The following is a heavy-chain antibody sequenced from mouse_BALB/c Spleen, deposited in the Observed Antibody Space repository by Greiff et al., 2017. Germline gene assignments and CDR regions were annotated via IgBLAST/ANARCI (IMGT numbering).Heavy chain of an antibody. V-gene: IGHV5-6-5*01. J-gene: IGHJ3*01. CDR2: ISSGGST. CDR1: GFTFSSYA. CDR3: ARAYYDYDDGAWFAY. Sequence: EVQRVESGGGLVKPGGSLKLSCAASGFTFSSYAMSWVRQTPEKRLEWVASISSGGSTYYPDSVKGRFTISRDNARNILYLQMSSLRSEDTAMYYCARAYYDYDDGAWFAYWGQGTLVTVSA. D-gene: IGHD2-4*01.